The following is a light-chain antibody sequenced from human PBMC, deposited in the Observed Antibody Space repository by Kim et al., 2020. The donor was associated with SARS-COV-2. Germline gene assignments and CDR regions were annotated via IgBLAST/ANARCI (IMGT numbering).Light chain of an antibody. J-gene: IGLJ3*02. CDR2: QDS. Sequence: SYELTQPPSVSVPPGQTASITCSGDKLGDKYACWYQQKPGQSPVLVIYQDSKRPSGIPERFSGSNSGNTATLTISGTQAMDEADYYCQAWDSSTGV. CDR3: QAWDSSTGV. V-gene: IGLV3-1*01. CDR1: KLGDKY.